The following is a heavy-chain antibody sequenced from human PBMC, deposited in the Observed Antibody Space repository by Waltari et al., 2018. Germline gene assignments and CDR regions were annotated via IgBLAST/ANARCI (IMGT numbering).Heavy chain of an antibody. CDR2: IKQDGRDK. CDR3: AREDSSGWS. D-gene: IGHD6-19*01. CDR1: GFTFSSYW. V-gene: IGHV3-7*01. J-gene: IGHJ5*02. Sequence: EVQLVESGGGLVQPGGSLRLSWAASGFTFSSYWMSWGRQAPGKGLEWVANIKQDGRDKYYVDCVKGRFTISRDNAKNSLYLQMNSLRAEDTAVYYCAREDSSGWSWGQGTLVTVSS.